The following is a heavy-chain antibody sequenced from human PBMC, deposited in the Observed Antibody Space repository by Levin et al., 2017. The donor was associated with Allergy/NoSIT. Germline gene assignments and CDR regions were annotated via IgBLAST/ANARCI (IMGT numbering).Heavy chain of an antibody. CDR1: GNSFSSYY. Sequence: SETLSLTCTVSGNSFSSYYWSWIRQPAGKGLEWIGRIYTDGSTTYNPSLKSRLTMSVDTSKKQFSLKLRSLTAADTAVYYCAREGGFGTGKVGWFDPWGQGTLVTVSS. CDR2: IYTDGST. J-gene: IGHJ5*02. D-gene: IGHD3-10*01. CDR3: AREGGFGTGKVGWFDP. V-gene: IGHV4-4*07.